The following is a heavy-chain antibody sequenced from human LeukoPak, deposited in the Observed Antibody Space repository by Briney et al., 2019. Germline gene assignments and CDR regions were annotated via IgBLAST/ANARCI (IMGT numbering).Heavy chain of an antibody. CDR3: ATGAGDFDH. CDR1: GGSISNYY. V-gene: IGHV4-59*12. D-gene: IGHD1-14*01. J-gene: IGHJ4*02. CDR2: FYNSGST. Sequence: SETLSLTCTVSGGSISNYYWSWIRQPPGKGLEWIGSFYNSGSTNYNPSLKSRVTMSVDTSKNQFSLNLISVTAADTAVYYCATGAGDFDHWGQGILVTVSS.